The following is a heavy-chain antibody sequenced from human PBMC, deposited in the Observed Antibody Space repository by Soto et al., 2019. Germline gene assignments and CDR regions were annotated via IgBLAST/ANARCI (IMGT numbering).Heavy chain of an antibody. Sequence: ASVKVFCKASGYTFTNYGISWVRQAPGEGLEWVGWINTSNDNKLYAQKLQGRLTLTTDTSTSTAYMDLTTLRPDDTAVYFCARDPGAASFDFWAQGTLVTVSS. CDR1: GYTFTNYG. CDR2: INTSNDNK. V-gene: IGHV1-18*01. J-gene: IGHJ4*02. CDR3: ARDPGAASFDF. D-gene: IGHD2-15*01.